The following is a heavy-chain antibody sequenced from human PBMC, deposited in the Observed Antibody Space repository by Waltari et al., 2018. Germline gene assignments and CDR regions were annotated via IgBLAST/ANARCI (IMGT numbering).Heavy chain of an antibody. D-gene: IGHD2-15*01. CDR1: GASTNSHY. CDR3: AMTSITRPLAAWFDS. J-gene: IGHJ5*01. CDR2: ITFSGSL. Sequence: QVQLQESGPGLVKPSETLSLTCTVSGASTNSHYWTWIGRPPGKGMEWIGYITFSGSLEYNPCLQSRVSRSVDKSKSQFSLRVTSVNAADTALYYFAMTSITRPLAAWFDSWGQGTQVTGSS. V-gene: IGHV4-59*11.